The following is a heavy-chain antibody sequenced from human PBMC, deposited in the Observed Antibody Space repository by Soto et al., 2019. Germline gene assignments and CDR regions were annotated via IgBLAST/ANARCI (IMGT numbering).Heavy chain of an antibody. V-gene: IGHV4-31*03. Sequence: PSETLTLTCPVAGGSISSGNYCWSWLRQHPGKGLEWIGYIYYSGSTYYNPSLKSRVTISVDTSKNQFSLKLRSVTAADTAVYYCAREDSTEGGMDVWGQGTTVTLSS. J-gene: IGHJ6*02. CDR2: IYYSGST. CDR3: AREDSTEGGMDV. D-gene: IGHD4-17*01. CDR1: GGSISSGNYC.